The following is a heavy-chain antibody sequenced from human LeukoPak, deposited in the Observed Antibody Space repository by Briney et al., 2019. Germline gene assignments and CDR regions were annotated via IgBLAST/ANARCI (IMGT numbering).Heavy chain of an antibody. CDR2: VFYSGST. V-gene: IGHV4-59*01. CDR3: ARDAVTYDAFDI. Sequence: PSETLSLTCTVSGGSITNYYWNWIRQPPGKGLEWFGYVFYSGSTNYNPSLKSRVTISVDTSKNQFSLKLTSVTAADTALYYCARDAVTYDAFDIWGQGTMVTVSS. J-gene: IGHJ3*02. D-gene: IGHD2-21*02. CDR1: GGSITNYY.